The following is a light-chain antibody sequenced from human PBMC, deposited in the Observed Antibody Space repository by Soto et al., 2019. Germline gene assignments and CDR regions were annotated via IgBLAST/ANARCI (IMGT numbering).Light chain of an antibody. CDR3: QQYYTTLVT. Sequence: DIVMTQSPASLAVSLGERATINCKASQSVLYSSNNKNYLAWYQQTPGQPPNLLIYWASTRESGVPDRFSGSGSGTDFTLTISSLQAEDVAVYYCQQYYTTLVTFGGGTKVEIK. CDR2: WAS. J-gene: IGKJ4*01. V-gene: IGKV4-1*01. CDR1: QSVLYSSNNKNY.